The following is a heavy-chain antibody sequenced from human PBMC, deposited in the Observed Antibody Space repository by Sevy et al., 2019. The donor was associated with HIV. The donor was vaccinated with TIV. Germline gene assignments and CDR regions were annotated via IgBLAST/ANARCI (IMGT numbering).Heavy chain of an antibody. CDR1: GFTFSSYS. J-gene: IGHJ3*02. V-gene: IGHV3-21*01. CDR3: ARVLEPLGAFDI. CDR2: ISSSSSYI. Sequence: GGCLRLSCAASGFTFSSYSMNWVRQAPGKGLEWVSSISSSSSYIYYSDSVKGRFTISRDNAKNSLYLQMNSLRAEDTAVYYCARVLEPLGAFDIWGQGTMVTVSS.